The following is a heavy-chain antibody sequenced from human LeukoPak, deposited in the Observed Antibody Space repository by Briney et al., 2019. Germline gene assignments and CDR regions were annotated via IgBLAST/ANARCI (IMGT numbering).Heavy chain of an antibody. CDR2: IYYISNT. CDR1: GASVGSAGYY. V-gene: IGHV4-61*08. J-gene: IGHJ4*02. CDR3: ARTQSQSGSYRYYFGH. D-gene: IGHD1-26*01. Sequence: PSETLSLTCTVSGASVGSAGYYWSWIRQPPGGGLEWIGYIYYISNTNYNPSLKSRVTMSVDPSKNQFSLKLNSVTAADTAVYYCARTQSQSGSYRYYFGHWGQGTLVTVSS.